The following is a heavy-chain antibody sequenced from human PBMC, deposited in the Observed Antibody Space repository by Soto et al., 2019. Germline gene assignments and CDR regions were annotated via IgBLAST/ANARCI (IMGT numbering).Heavy chain of an antibody. Sequence: QVQVVQSGAEVKKPGASVKVSCKTSGYPFTSYYMHWVRQAPGQGLEWMGIINPSGGATTYAQKFQGRVTMTRXTXTXXVYLEVSSARSDDTAVYYCAKAVAGTTQAAHSFAYWGQGTPVSASS. CDR2: INPSGGAT. D-gene: IGHD6-19*01. CDR1: GYPFTSYY. CDR3: AKAVAGTTQAAHSFAY. V-gene: IGHV1-46*03. J-gene: IGHJ4*02.